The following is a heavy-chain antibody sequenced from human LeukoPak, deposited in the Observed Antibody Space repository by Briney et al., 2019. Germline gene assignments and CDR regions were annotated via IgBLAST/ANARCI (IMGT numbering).Heavy chain of an antibody. Sequence: MASETLSLTCIVSGDDITSRSSYWGWIRQPPGKGLEWIASIYHSGTTKYNPSLTSRVTISVDTSKSRISLKVRSVTAADTAVYYCARHSSSLGYDFWSGFPNYFMDVWGKGMTLTVSS. V-gene: IGHV4-39*01. D-gene: IGHD3-3*01. CDR2: IYHSGTT. CDR3: ARHSSSLGYDFWSGFPNYFMDV. CDR1: GDDITSRSSY. J-gene: IGHJ6*03.